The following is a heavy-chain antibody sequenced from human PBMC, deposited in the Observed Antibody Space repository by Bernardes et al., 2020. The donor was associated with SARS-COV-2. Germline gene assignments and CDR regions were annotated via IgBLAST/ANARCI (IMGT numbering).Heavy chain of an antibody. CDR2: IKQDASDK. V-gene: IGHV3-7*03. CDR3: AKDCAFMRLITPDY. D-gene: IGHD3-10*01. Sequence: GSLSLSCAASGFTFSSYWMSWVRPAPGKGLEWVANIKQDASDKYYVDSVKGRFTISRDNAKNSLYLQMNSLRADDTAVYYCAKDCAFMRLITPDYWGQGTLVTVSS. J-gene: IGHJ4*02. CDR1: GFTFSSYW.